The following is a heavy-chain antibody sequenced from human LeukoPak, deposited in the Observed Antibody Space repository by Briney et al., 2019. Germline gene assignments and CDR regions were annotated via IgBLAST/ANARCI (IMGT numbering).Heavy chain of an antibody. CDR3: ARDFRQVVYSSDWQGTDY. CDR2: IRNSGSSI. CDR1: GFTFSDYH. D-gene: IGHD6-19*01. Sequence: PGGSLRLSCAASGFTFSDYHMSWIRQAPGKGLECLSYIRNSGSSIYYADSVKGRFTISRDNAKNSLYLQMNSLRAEDTAVYYCARDFRQVVYSSDWQGTDYWGQGTLVTVSS. V-gene: IGHV3-11*01. J-gene: IGHJ4*02.